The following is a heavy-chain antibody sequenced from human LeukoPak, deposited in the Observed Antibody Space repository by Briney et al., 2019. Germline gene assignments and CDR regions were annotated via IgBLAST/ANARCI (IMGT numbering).Heavy chain of an antibody. V-gene: IGHV3-9*01. J-gene: IGHJ4*02. D-gene: IGHD6-6*01. Sequence: GGSLRLSCAASGFTFDDYAMHWVRQAPGKGLEWVSGISWNSGSIGYADSVKGRFTISRDNAKNSLYLQMNSLRTEDTALYYYAKDIAYSSSNYFDYWGQGTLVTVSS. CDR3: AKDIAYSSSNYFDY. CDR1: GFTFDDYA. CDR2: ISWNSGSI.